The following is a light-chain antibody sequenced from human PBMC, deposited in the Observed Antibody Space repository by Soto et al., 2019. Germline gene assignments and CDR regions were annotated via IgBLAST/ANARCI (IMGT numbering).Light chain of an antibody. CDR2: DVS. CDR3: SSYTSSSTLYV. Sequence: QSVLTQPSSVSGSPGQSITISCTGTSSDVGGYNYVSWYQQHPGKAPKLMTYDVSNRPSGVSNRFSGSKSGNTASLTISGLQADDEADYYCSSYTSSSTLYVFGTGTKVTVL. V-gene: IGLV2-14*01. CDR1: SSDVGGYNY. J-gene: IGLJ1*01.